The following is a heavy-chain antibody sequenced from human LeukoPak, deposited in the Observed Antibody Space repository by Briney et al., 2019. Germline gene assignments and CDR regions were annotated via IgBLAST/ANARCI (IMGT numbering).Heavy chain of an antibody. Sequence: PGGSLRLSCAASGFIFSSYAMNWVRQAPGKGLEWVSAITNSGGSTYYADSVKGRFTISRDNSKSTLHLQMNSLRAEDTAVYYCAREVLLWFGESPPYFDYWGQGTLVTVSS. D-gene: IGHD3-10*01. CDR3: AREVLLWFGESPPYFDY. V-gene: IGHV3-23*01. CDR1: GFIFSSYA. CDR2: ITNSGGST. J-gene: IGHJ4*02.